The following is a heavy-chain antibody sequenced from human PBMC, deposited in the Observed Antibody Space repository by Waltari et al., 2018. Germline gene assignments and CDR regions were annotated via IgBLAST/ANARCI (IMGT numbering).Heavy chain of an antibody. V-gene: IGHV3-23*01. J-gene: IGHJ4*02. CDR1: GFTFSSYA. CDR3: AKSSGGSYSHFDY. Sequence: EVQLLESGGGLVQPGGSLRLSCAASGFTFSSYAMRWVRWAPGKGLEWVSAISGSGGSTPYAASGKGRSTISRDRSKSTLYLQMNSLRAEDTAVYYCAKSSGGSYSHFDYWGQGTLVTVSS. D-gene: IGHD1-26*01. CDR2: ISGSGGST.